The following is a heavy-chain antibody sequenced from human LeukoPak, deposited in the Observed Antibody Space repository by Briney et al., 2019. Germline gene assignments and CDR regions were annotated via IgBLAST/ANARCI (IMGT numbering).Heavy chain of an antibody. CDR2: INPNSGGT. CDR1: AYSFTGYY. Sequence: GASVKVSCKASAYSFTGYYMHWVRQAPGQGLEWMGWINPNSGGTNYAQKFQGRVTMTRDTSISTAYMELSRLRSDDTGVYYCARDLVQSSGSNWFDPWGQGTLVTVSS. CDR3: ARDLVQSSGSNWFDP. V-gene: IGHV1-2*02. D-gene: IGHD3-22*01. J-gene: IGHJ5*02.